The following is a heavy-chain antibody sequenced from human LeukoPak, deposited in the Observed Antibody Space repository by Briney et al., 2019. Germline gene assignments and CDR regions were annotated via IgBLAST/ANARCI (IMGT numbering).Heavy chain of an antibody. J-gene: IGHJ4*02. D-gene: IGHD1-7*01. CDR3: ARSWGDWNYGYFDY. V-gene: IGHV1-69*05. CDR2: IIPIFGTA. CDR1: GGTFGSYA. Sequence: SSVKVSCKASGGTFGSYAISWVRQAPGQGLEWMGRIIPIFGTANYAQKFQGRVTITTDESTSTAYMELSSLRSEDTAVYYCARSWGDWNYGYFDYWGQGTLVTVSS.